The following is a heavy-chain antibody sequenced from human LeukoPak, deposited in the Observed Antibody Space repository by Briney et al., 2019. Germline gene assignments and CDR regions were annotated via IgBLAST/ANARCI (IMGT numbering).Heavy chain of an antibody. J-gene: IGHJ4*02. V-gene: IGHV5-51*01. CDR3: AGSRSGSCSNFDY. D-gene: IGHD1-26*01. Sequence: GESLKISCKGSGYSFTSYWIGWVRQMPGKGLEWMGIIYPGGSDTRYSPSFQGQVTISADKSISTAYLQWSSLKASDTAMYYCAGSRSGSCSNFDYWGQGTLVTVSS. CDR1: GYSFTSYW. CDR2: IYPGGSDT.